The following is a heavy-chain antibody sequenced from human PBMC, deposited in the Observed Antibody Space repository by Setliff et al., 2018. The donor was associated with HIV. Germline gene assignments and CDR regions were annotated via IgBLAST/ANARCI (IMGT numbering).Heavy chain of an antibody. V-gene: IGHV1-3*04. J-gene: IGHJ4*01. CDR1: GYTFSNYP. CDR3: ARDRFTLTSSIFGF. CDR2: VNTGKGDT. Sequence: ASVKVSCKTSGYTFSNYPIHWLRQAPGQRPEWMGWVNTGKGDTKYSQRFQDRLTITTDSSASSVYMELSSLSSDDTAIYYSARDRFTLTSSIFGFWGHGTLVTVSS. D-gene: IGHD3-3*01.